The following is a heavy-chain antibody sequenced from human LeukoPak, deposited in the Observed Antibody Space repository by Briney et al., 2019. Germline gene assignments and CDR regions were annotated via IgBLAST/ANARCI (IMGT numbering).Heavy chain of an antibody. CDR2: ISGRGGST. CDR3: AKEGHSVAGPFDY. V-gene: IGHV3-23*01. Sequence: GGSLRLSCAASGFTVSSYAMSWVRRAPGKGLEWFSAISGRGGSTYYADSVRGRFTISRDNSKNTLYLQMNSLRAEDKAVYYCAKEGHSVAGPFDYWDKGTLVTVTS. D-gene: IGHD6-19*01. J-gene: IGHJ4*02. CDR1: GFTVSSYA.